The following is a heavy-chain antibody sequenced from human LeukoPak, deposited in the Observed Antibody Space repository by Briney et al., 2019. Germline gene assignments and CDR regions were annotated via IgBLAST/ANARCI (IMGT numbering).Heavy chain of an antibody. CDR3: AKGTSTYCRWSFGY. CDR1: GFTFSTYG. D-gene: IGHD3-16*01. J-gene: IGHJ4*02. Sequence: GGSLRLSCSASGFTFSTYGMSWVRQAPGKGLEWVISISGSGSTTFYADSVKGRFTISRDNSNNMLYLQMTSLRAEDTAVYYCAKGTSTYCRWSFGYWGRGNLVNV. CDR2: ISGSGSTT. V-gene: IGHV3-23*01.